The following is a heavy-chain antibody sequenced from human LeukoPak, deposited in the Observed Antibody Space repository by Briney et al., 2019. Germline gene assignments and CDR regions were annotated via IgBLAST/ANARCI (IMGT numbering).Heavy chain of an antibody. CDR1: GYTFTSYG. Sequence: GASVKVSCKASGYTFTSYGISWVRQAPGQGLEWMGWISAYNGNTNYAQKLQGRVTMTTDTSTSTAYMELRSLRSDDTAVYYCAGEIYYYDSSGRDDAFDIWGQGTMVTVSS. D-gene: IGHD3-22*01. V-gene: IGHV1-18*01. CDR2: ISAYNGNT. CDR3: AGEIYYYDSSGRDDAFDI. J-gene: IGHJ3*02.